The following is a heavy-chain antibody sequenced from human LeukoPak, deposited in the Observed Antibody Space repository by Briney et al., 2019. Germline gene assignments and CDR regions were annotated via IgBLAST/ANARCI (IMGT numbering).Heavy chain of an antibody. V-gene: IGHV4-34*01. CDR2: INHSGST. CDR1: GGSFSGYY. CDR3: ARGRARRGARVVAATGYLDY. Sequence: SETLSLTCAVYGGSFSGYYWSWIRQPPGKGLEWIGEINHSGSTNYNPSLKSRVTISVDTSKNQFSLKLSSVTAADTAVYYCARGRARRGARVVAATGYLDYWGQGTLVTVSS. J-gene: IGHJ4*02. D-gene: IGHD2-15*01.